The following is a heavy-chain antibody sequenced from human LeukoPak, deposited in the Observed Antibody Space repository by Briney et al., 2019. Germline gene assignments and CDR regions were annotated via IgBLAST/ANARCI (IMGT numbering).Heavy chain of an antibody. Sequence: PSETLSLTCTVSGGSISSSIYYWGWIRQPPGKGLEWIGSIYYSGSTYYNPSLKSRVTISVDTSKNQFSLKLSSVTAADTAVYYCARDRPRKIGGWFDPWGQGTLVTVSS. CDR2: IYYSGST. V-gene: IGHV4-39*07. J-gene: IGHJ5*02. CDR3: ARDRPRKIGGWFDP. D-gene: IGHD2/OR15-2a*01. CDR1: GGSISSSIYY.